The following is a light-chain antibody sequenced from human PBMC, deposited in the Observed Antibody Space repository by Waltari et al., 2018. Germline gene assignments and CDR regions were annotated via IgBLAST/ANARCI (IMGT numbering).Light chain of an antibody. Sequence: EIVLTQSPVSLSLSPGETATLSCRASQSVSKFLAWYQHRPGQAPRPLVYDASNTATGIPARFSGSGSGTGFTLTISSLEPEDFAVYYCQQRAKWPLTFGGGTRVEI. J-gene: IGKJ4*01. CDR1: QSVSKF. V-gene: IGKV3-11*01. CDR2: DAS. CDR3: QQRAKWPLT.